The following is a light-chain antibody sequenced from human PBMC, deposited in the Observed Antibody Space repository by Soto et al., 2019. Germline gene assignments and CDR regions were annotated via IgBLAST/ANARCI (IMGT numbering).Light chain of an antibody. Sequence: QPVLTQSSSASASLGSSVKLTCTLSSGHSSYIIAWHQQQPGKAPRYLMKLEGSGNYNKGSGVPDRFSGSSSGADRYLTISNLQFEDEADYYCETGDSNNWVFGGGTKLTVL. CDR1: SGHSSYI. V-gene: IGLV4-60*02. CDR2: LEGSGNY. J-gene: IGLJ3*02. CDR3: ETGDSNNWV.